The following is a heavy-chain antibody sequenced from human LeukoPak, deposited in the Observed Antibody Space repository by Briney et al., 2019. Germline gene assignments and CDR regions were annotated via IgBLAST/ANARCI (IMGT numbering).Heavy chain of an antibody. Sequence: DSVKGRFTISRDNARNSLFLQMNSLRAEDTAMYYCVASTSVTAYWDQGTLVTVSS. D-gene: IGHD4-17*01. J-gene: IGHJ4*02. V-gene: IGHV3-7*01. CDR3: VASTSVTAY.